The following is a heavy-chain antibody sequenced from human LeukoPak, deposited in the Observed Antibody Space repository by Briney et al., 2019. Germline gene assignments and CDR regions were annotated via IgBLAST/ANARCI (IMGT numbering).Heavy chain of an antibody. CDR2: VNPNSGNT. Sequence: ASVKVSCKASGYTFTSYGISWVRQAPGQGLEWMGWVNPNSGNTGYAQKFQGRVTMTGNTSISTAYMELSSLRSEDTAVYYCAREDHYGDYQNDYWGQGTLVTVSS. D-gene: IGHD4-17*01. V-gene: IGHV1-8*02. CDR1: GYTFTSYG. J-gene: IGHJ4*02. CDR3: AREDHYGDYQNDY.